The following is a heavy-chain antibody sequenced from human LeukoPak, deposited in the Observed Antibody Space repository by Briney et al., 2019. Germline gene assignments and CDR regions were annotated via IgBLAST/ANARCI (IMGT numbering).Heavy chain of an antibody. Sequence: GGSLRLSCAASGFTFSSYWMSWVRQAPGKGLEWVATIKRDGSEKYYVDSVKGRFTVSRDNAKNSLYLQMNSLRAEDTAVYYCADNEVAGRYWGQGTLVTVSS. J-gene: IGHJ4*02. V-gene: IGHV3-7*03. CDR3: ADNEVAGRY. CDR1: GFTFSSYW. CDR2: IKRDGSEK. D-gene: IGHD6-19*01.